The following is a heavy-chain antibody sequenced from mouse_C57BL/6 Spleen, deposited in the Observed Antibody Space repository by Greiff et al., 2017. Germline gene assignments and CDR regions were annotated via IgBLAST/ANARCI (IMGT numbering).Heavy chain of an antibody. CDR1: GYAFSSSW. CDR3: ARDHWYFDV. V-gene: IGHV1-82*01. CDR2: LYPGDGDT. J-gene: IGHJ1*03. Sequence: VQLQQSGPELVKPGASVKISCKASGYAFSSSWMNWVKQRPGKGLEWIGRLYPGDGDTNYNGKFKGKATLTADKSSSTAYMQLSSLTSEDSAVYFCARDHWYFDVWGTGTTVTVSS.